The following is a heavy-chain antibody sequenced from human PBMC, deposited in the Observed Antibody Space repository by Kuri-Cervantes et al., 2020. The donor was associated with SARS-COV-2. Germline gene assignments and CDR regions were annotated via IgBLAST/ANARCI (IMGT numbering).Heavy chain of an antibody. D-gene: IGHD3-22*01. CDR1: GFTFSNYW. V-gene: IGHV3-74*01. CDR2: INSDGSST. Sequence: LSLTCAASGFTFSNYWMHWVRQAPGKGLVWVSRINSDGSSTSYADSVKGRFTISRDNAKNTLYLQMNSLRAEDTAVYYCAKEGPTGYYDSSGYYYDYYYGMDVWGQGTTVTVSS. CDR3: AKEGPTGYYDSSGYYYDYYYGMDV. J-gene: IGHJ6*02.